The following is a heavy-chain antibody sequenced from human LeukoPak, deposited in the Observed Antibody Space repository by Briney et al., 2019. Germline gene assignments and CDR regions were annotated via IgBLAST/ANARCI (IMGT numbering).Heavy chain of an antibody. CDR1: GGSISSGDYY. J-gene: IGHJ6*02. V-gene: IGHV4-30-4*01. CDR2: IYYSGST. Sequence: SQTLSLTCTVSGGSISSGDYYWGWIRQPPGKGLEWIGYIYYSGSTYYNPSLKSRVTISVDTSKNQFSLKLSSVTAADTAVYYCARDHTVTIGGTRYYYGMDVWGQGTTVTVSS. CDR3: ARDHTVTIGGTRYYYGMDV. D-gene: IGHD4-17*01.